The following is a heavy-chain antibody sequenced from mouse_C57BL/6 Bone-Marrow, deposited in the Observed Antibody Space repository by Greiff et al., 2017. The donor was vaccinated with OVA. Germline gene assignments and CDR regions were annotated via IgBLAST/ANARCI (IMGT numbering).Heavy chain of an antibody. CDR2: ISDGGSYT. Sequence: EVKLQESGGGLVKPGGSLKLSCAASGFTFSSYAMSWVRQTPEKRLEWVATISDGGSYTYYPDNVKGRFTISRDNAKNNLYLQMSHLKSEDTAMYYCARWETSMDYWGQGTSVTVSS. D-gene: IGHD4-1*01. J-gene: IGHJ4*01. V-gene: IGHV5-4*03. CDR1: GFTFSSYA. CDR3: ARWETSMDY.